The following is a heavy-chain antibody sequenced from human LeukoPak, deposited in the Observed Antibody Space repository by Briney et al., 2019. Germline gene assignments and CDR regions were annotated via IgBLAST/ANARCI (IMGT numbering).Heavy chain of an antibody. CDR3: ARDPKPPYYDILTGYYDVGGFDY. CDR1: GFTVSSNY. CDR2: IYSGGST. J-gene: IGHJ4*02. Sequence: PPGGSLRLSCAASGFTVSSNYMSWVRQAPGKGLEWVSVIYSGGSTYYADSVKGRFTISRDNSKNTLYLQMNSLRAEDTAVYYCARDPKPPYYDILTGYYDVGGFDYWGQGALVTVSS. V-gene: IGHV3-53*01. D-gene: IGHD3-9*01.